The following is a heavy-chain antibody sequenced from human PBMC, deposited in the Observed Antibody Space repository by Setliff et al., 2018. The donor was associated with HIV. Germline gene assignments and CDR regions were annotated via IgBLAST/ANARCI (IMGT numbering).Heavy chain of an antibody. V-gene: IGHV4-4*09. J-gene: IGHJ5*02. CDR1: SASVSNYH. D-gene: IGHD2-2*01. CDR2: IYTSGTT. CDR3: AIGDEYPGVFQS. Sequence: KTSETLSLTCAVSSASVSNYHWSWIRQTPGKGLEWIGSIYTSGTTNYNPSLEGRITTSADLSKNHFSLNLHSVTAADTAVYYCAIGDEYPGVFQSWGQGKVVTVSS.